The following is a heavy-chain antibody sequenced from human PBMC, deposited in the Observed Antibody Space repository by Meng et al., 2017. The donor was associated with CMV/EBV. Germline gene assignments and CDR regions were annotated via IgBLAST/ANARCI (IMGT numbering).Heavy chain of an antibody. Sequence: SGGSISSYYWSWIRQPAGKGLEWIGSIYTSGSTNYNPSLKSRVTMSVDTSKNQFSLKLSSVTAADTAVYYCARDLGAAADPNWFDPWGQGTLVTVSS. CDR3: ARDLGAAADPNWFDP. CDR2: IYTSGST. D-gene: IGHD6-13*01. V-gene: IGHV4-4*07. CDR1: GGSISSYY. J-gene: IGHJ5*02.